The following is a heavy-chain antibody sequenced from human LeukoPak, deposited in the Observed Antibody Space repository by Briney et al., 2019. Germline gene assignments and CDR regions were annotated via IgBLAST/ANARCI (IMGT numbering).Heavy chain of an antibody. Sequence: GGSLRLSCAASGFTFSSYGMHWVRQAPGTGLEWVAVISYDGSNKYYADSVKGRFTISRDNSKNTLYLQMNSLRAEDTAVYYCAKDAFDWTTAAIDYWGQGTLVTVSS. J-gene: IGHJ4*02. CDR1: GFTFSSYG. V-gene: IGHV3-30*18. CDR3: AKDAFDWTTAAIDY. CDR2: ISYDGSNK. D-gene: IGHD3-9*01.